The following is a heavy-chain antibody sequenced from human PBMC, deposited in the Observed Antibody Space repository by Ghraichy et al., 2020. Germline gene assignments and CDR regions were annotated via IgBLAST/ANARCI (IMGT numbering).Heavy chain of an antibody. D-gene: IGHD3-22*01. V-gene: IGHV3-23*01. J-gene: IGHJ4*02. CDR2: ISGNSAHT. Sequence: GGSLRLSCAASGFTFNDYAMSWVRQAPVKGLEWVSAISGNSAHTYYAESMNGRFTISRDTSKNTLYLQMNSLRVEDTAVYYCAKAVTMIVVCSDYWGQGTRVTVSS. CDR1: GFTFNDYA. CDR3: AKAVTMIVVCSDY.